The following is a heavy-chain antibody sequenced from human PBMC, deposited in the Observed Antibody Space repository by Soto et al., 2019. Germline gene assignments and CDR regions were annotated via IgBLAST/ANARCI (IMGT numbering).Heavy chain of an antibody. J-gene: IGHJ4*01. Sequence: GASVKGSCQASGYIFTIYYIHWVREAPGQGLEGRGWINPFDGSRMFAQSFQGRVTMTRDTSTSTVYMEVSSLRSEDTAVYYCSIVDPGETSPFDHWG. CDR2: INPFDGSR. CDR1: GYIFTIYY. CDR3: SIVDPGETSPFDH. D-gene: IGHD3-10*01. V-gene: IGHV1-46*03.